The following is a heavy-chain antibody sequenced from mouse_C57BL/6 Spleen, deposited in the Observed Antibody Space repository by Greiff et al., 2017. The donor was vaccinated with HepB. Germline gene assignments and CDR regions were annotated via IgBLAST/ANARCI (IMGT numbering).Heavy chain of an antibody. J-gene: IGHJ3*01. Sequence: EVKVVESGGGLVKPGGSLKLSCAASGFTFSDYGMHWVRQAPEKGLEWVAYISSGSSTIYYADTVKGRFTISRDNAKTTLFLQMTSLRSEDTAMYYCARPEDGYYQAWFAYWGQGTLVTVSA. CDR3: ARPEDGYYQAWFAY. V-gene: IGHV5-17*01. CDR2: ISSGSSTI. D-gene: IGHD2-3*01. CDR1: GFTFSDYG.